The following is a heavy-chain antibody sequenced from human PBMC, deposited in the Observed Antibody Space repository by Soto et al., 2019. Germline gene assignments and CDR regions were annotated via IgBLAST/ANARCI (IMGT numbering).Heavy chain of an antibody. V-gene: IGHV4-30-2*01. CDR3: ARDRGIENWLES. CDR1: GGSISSAGYS. D-gene: IGHD6-13*01. Sequence: SETLSRTCAVSGGSISSAGYSWSWIRQAPGKGLEWIGYIYHSGTTYYNPSLKSRVTISLDRSKSQFSLNLSSVTDADTAVYYCARDRGIENWLESGRKGNLVT. J-gene: IGHJ5*01. CDR2: IYHSGTT.